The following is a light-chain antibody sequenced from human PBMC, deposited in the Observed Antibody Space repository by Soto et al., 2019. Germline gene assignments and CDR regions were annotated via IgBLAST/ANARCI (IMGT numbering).Light chain of an antibody. CDR1: SSNIGSNF. CDR3: ATWDDILSGVV. J-gene: IGLJ2*01. CDR2: TNN. Sequence: VLTQPPSASGTPGQRVAISCSGSSSNIGSNFVHWYQQLPGAAPKLLIYTNNQRPSGVPDRFSGSKSGPSASLAISGLRSEDEADYYCATWDDILSGVVFGGGTKVTVL. V-gene: IGLV1-47*01.